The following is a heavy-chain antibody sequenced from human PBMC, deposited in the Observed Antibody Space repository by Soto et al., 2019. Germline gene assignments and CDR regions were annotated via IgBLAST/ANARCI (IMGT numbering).Heavy chain of an antibody. D-gene: IGHD3-10*01. CDR3: SRLKSRYYKIISYSFDY. CDR1: GDSVSSGGAY. Sequence: PSETLSLTCSVSGDSVSSGGAYWSWIRQLPGKGLEWIGYLYYGGSANYTQSLKSRLTISLDTSKNQFSLKLKSVTAADTAVYYCSRLKSRYYKIISYSFDYWGQGTLVTVSS. V-gene: IGHV4-31*03. J-gene: IGHJ4*02. CDR2: LYYGGSA.